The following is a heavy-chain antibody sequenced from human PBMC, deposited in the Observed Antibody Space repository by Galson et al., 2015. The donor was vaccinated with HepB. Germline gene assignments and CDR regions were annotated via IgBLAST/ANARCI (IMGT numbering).Heavy chain of an antibody. CDR3: ATNIGWLQMDPPTDY. CDR1: GFTFSSYG. Sequence: SLRLSCAASGFTFSSYGMHWVRQAPGKGLEWVAVISYDGSNKYYADSVKGRFTISRDNSKNTLYLQMNSLRAEDTAVYYCATNIGWLQMDPPTDYWGQGTLVTVSS. V-gene: IGHV3-30*03. CDR2: ISYDGSNK. D-gene: IGHD5-24*01. J-gene: IGHJ4*02.